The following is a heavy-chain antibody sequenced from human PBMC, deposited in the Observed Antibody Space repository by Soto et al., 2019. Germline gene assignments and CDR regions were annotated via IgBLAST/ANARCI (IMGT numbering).Heavy chain of an antibody. Sequence: QVQLVESGGGVVQPGRSLRLSCAASGFTFSDYAMHWVRQAPGKGLEWVTRISSGGDNKYIDSVKGRFTISRDNSKNTLYLQMNSLRAEDTAVYYCARDRLAAYYYGMDVWGQGTTVIVSS. CDR3: ARDRLAAYYYGMDV. V-gene: IGHV3-30-3*01. J-gene: IGHJ6*02. D-gene: IGHD6-25*01. CDR2: ISSGGDNK. CDR1: GFTFSDYA.